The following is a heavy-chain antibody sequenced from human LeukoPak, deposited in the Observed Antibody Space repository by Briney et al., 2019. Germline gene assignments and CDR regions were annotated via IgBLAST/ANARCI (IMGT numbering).Heavy chain of an antibody. J-gene: IGHJ4*02. D-gene: IGHD2-2*01. V-gene: IGHV3-53*04. CDR1: DFIVSSNY. Sequence: GGSLGLSCAVSDFIVSSNYMSWVRQAPGKGLQWVSLIHTGGSTYYADSVKGRFTISRQNSKNTLYLQMNSLTLEDTAVYYCARGGSSSWYFDYWGQGTLV. CDR3: ARGGSSSWYFDY. CDR2: IHTGGST.